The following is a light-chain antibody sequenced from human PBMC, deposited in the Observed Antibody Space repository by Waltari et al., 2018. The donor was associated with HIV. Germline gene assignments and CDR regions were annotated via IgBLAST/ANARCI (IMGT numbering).Light chain of an antibody. J-gene: IGLJ3*02. CDR2: RNN. CDR3: AAWDDRLSGWV. V-gene: IGLV1-47*01. CDR1: SSNIGRNY. Sequence: QSVLTQPPSASGTPGQRVTISCSGSSSNIGRNYVYWYQQLPRTAPKLLIHRNNQRPSGVPDRVSGSKSGTSVSLAISGLRSEDEADYYCAAWDDRLSGWVFGGGTKLTV.